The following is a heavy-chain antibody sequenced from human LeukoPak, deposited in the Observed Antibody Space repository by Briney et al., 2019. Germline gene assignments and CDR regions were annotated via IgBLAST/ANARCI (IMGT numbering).Heavy chain of an antibody. D-gene: IGHD1-26*01. V-gene: IGHV3-21*01. CDR3: ARERVGATAYYFDY. Sequence: GGSLRLSCAASGFTFSSYSMNWVRQAPGKGLEWVSSISSSSSYIYYADSVKGRFTISRDNAKNSLYLQMNSLRAEDTAVYYCARERVGATAYYFDYWGQGTLVTVSS. J-gene: IGHJ4*02. CDR2: ISSSSSYI. CDR1: GFTFSSYS.